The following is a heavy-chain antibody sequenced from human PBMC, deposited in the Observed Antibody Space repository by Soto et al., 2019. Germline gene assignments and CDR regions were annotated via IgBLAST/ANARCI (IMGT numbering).Heavy chain of an antibody. CDR3: AREGSSGYPVDY. V-gene: IGHV4-61*01. CDR2: IYYSGST. Sequence: QVQLQESGPGLVKPSETLSLTCTVSGGSVSSGSYYWSWIRQPPGKGLEWIGYIYYSGSTNYHPTLMPRVSLSIDTSKNQYPLKLSSVAAADTAVYYCAREGSSGYPVDYWGQGTLVTVSS. D-gene: IGHD3-22*01. CDR1: GGSVSSGSYY. J-gene: IGHJ4*02.